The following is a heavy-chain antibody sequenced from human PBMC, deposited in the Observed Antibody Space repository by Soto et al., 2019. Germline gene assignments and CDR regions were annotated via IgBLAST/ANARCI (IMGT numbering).Heavy chain of an antibody. Sequence: ASVKVSCKASGYTFTGYYMHWVRQAPGQGLEWMGWINPNSGGTNYAQKFQGWVTMTRDTSISTAHMELSRLRSDDTAVYYCARGLRCSGGSCYEYYFDYWGQGTLVTVSS. CDR2: INPNSGGT. D-gene: IGHD2-15*01. J-gene: IGHJ4*02. CDR3: ARGLRCSGGSCYEYYFDY. V-gene: IGHV1-2*04. CDR1: GYTFTGYY.